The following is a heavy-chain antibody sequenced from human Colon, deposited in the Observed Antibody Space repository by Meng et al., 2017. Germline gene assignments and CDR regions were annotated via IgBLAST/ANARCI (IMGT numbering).Heavy chain of an antibody. CDR3: AREGAASARFFDK. D-gene: IGHD6-6*01. J-gene: IGHJ4*02. CDR1: GYTFTNHH. Sequence: QVQLVQSGAEVKKPGASVKFSCMASGYTFTNHHMHWVRQAPGQGPEWMGIITPSNGDTGYAQKFQGRVSMTRDTSTSTVYMELSGLTSEDTAMYYCAREGAASARFFDKWGQGTLVTVSS. V-gene: IGHV1-46*01. CDR2: ITPSNGDT.